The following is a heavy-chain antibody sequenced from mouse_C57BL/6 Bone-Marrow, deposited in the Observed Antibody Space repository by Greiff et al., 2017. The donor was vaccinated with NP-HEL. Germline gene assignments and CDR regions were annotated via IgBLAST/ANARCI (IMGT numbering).Heavy chain of an antibody. CDR1: GFNIKDDY. D-gene: IGHD1-1*01. Sequence: VQLQQSGAELVRPGASVKLSCTASGFNIKDDYMHWVKQRPEQGLEWIGWIDPENGDTEYDSKFQGKATIKADTSSNTAYLQLSSLTSEDTAFYYCTTRYGSSYGDWYFDVWGTGTTVTVSS. CDR2: IDPENGDT. V-gene: IGHV14-4*01. J-gene: IGHJ1*03. CDR3: TTRYGSSYGDWYFDV.